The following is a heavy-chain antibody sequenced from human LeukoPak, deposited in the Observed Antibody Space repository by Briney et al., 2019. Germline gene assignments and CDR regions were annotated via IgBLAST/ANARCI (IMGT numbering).Heavy chain of an antibody. D-gene: IGHD3-16*01. J-gene: IGHJ4*02. CDR3: ARERLSIITQYYFDY. CDR1: GFTFSSYA. Sequence: GRSLRLSCAASGFTFSSYAMHWVRQAPGKGLEWVAVISYDGSNKYYADSVKGRFTISRDNSKNTLYLQMNSLRAEDTAVYYCARERLSIITQYYFDYWGQGTLVTVSS. V-gene: IGHV3-30-3*01. CDR2: ISYDGSNK.